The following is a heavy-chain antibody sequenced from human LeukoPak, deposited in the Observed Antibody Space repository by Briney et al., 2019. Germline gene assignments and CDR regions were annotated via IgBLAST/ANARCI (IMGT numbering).Heavy chain of an antibody. CDR2: ISDNGGSP. D-gene: IGHD2-21*01. CDR3: ASDPGAFPYFFDY. CDR1: GFTFSNYA. J-gene: IGHJ4*02. Sequence: GGSLRLSCAASGFTFSNYALSWVRQTPGKGLECVSAISDNGGSPYYADSVKGRFTISRDNSKNTLYLQMSSLRVEDTAVYYCASDPGAFPYFFDYWGQGTLVTVSS. V-gene: IGHV3-23*01.